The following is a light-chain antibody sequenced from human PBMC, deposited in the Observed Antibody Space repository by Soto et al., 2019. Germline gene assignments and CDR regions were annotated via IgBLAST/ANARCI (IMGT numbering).Light chain of an antibody. V-gene: IGLV2-14*03. Sequence: QSALTQPASVSGSPGQSITISCTGTSSDVGGYNYVSWYQHHPGKAPKLMIYDVSNRPSGISNRFSGSKSGNTASLTISGLQPEDECDYYCSSSTTCNPRLIVSGTGTVLTVL. CDR1: SSDVGGYNY. CDR3: SSSTTCNPRLIV. CDR2: DVS. J-gene: IGLJ1*01.